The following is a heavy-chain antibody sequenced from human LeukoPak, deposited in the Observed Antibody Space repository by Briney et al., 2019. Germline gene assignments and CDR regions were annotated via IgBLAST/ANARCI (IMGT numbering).Heavy chain of an antibody. CDR3: ARTSYNFLAGYYPGDY. D-gene: IGHD3-9*01. V-gene: IGHV1-69*04. CDR1: GGTFSSYA. J-gene: IGHJ4*02. CDR2: IIPILGIA. Sequence: SVKVSCKASGGTFSSYAISWVRQAPGQGLEWMGRIIPILGIANYAQKFQGRVTITADKSTSTAYMELSSLRSEDTAVYYCARTSYNFLAGYYPGDYWGQGTLVTVSS.